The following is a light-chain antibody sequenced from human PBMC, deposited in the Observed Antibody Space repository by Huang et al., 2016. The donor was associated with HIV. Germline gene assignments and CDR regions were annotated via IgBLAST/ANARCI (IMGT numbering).Light chain of an antibody. V-gene: IGKV1-9*01. CDR3: QQLHSYPIT. CDR1: QDIANS. CDR2: AAS. J-gene: IGKJ5*01. Sequence: QLTQSPSSLSMSVGDRVIITCQASQDIANSLAWYQHRPGMAPKFLSSAASTLQSGFPSRFSGGSAGTYFTLIITNLQPDDFASYYCQQLHSYPITFGQGTRLDI.